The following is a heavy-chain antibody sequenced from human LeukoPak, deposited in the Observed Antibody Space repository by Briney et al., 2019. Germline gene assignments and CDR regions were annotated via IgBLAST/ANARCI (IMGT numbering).Heavy chain of an antibody. V-gene: IGHV6-1*01. CDR2: TYYRSKWYN. Sequence: SQTLSLTCAISGDSVSSNSATWNWIRQSPSRGLEWLGRTYYRSKWYNDYAVFVKSRITINPGTSKNQFSLQLKSVTPEDTAVYFCSRDNSGYTYGDFDFWGQGTLVTVSS. D-gene: IGHD5-18*01. CDR1: GDSVSSNSAT. J-gene: IGHJ4*02. CDR3: SRDNSGYTYGDFDF.